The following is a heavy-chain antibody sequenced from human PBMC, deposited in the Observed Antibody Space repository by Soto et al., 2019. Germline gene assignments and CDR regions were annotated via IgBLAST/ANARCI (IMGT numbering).Heavy chain of an antibody. CDR3: ARLGYCSSTSCYPLDY. CDR2: ISGSGGST. D-gene: IGHD2-2*01. Sequence: GGSLRLSCAASGFTFSSYAMSWVRQAPGKGLEWVSAISGSGGSTYYADSVKGRFTISRDNSKNTLYLQMNSLRAEDTAVYYCARLGYCSSTSCYPLDYWGQGTLVTVSS. J-gene: IGHJ4*02. V-gene: IGHV3-23*01. CDR1: GFTFSSYA.